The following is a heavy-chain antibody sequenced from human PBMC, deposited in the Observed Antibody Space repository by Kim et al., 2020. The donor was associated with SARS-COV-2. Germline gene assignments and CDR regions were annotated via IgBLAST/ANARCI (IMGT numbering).Heavy chain of an antibody. CDR1: GYIFTTYY. V-gene: IGHV1-46*01. CDR3: AREPRGVGVMNINYQFDH. J-gene: IGHJ4*02. Sequence: ASVKVSCKASGYIFTTYYLHWVRQAPGQGLEWMGIINPSAGTTVYAQSFRGRVTMTRDTSTSTVYMELSGLTSEDTAVFYCAREPRGVGVMNINYQFDHWGQGTLVTVSS. D-gene: IGHD2-15*01. CDR2: INPSAGTT.